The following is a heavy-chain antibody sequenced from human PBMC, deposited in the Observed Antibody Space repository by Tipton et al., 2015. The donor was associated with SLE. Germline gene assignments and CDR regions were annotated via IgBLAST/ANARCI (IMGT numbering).Heavy chain of an antibody. V-gene: IGHV4-61*01. Sequence: TLSLTCTVSGGSVSSGSYYWSWIRQPPGQGLEWLGYIYYSGSTNYNPSLKSRVTISVDTSKNQFSLKLSSVTAADTAVYYCARVVGAGHIHYALDSWGQGPGVGISS. CDR1: GGSVSSGSYY. D-gene: IGHD4/OR15-4a*01. CDR3: ARVVGAGHIHYALDS. J-gene: IGHJ3*02. CDR2: IYYSGST.